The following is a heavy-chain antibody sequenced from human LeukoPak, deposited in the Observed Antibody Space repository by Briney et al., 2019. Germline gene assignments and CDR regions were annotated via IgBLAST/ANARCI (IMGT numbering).Heavy chain of an antibody. J-gene: IGHJ4*02. CDR2: ISYDGSNK. V-gene: IGHV3-30*04. CDR1: GFTFSSYA. Sequence: GRSLRLYCAASGFTFSSYAMHWVRQAPGKGLEWVAVISYDGSNKYYADSVKGRFTISRDNSKNTLHLQMNSLRAEDTAVYYCARDRSNLYGSGYSYYFDYWGQGTLVTVSS. CDR3: ARDRSNLYGSGYSYYFDY. D-gene: IGHD3-22*01.